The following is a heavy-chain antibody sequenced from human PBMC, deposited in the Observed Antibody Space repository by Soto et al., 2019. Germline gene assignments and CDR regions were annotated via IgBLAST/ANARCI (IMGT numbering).Heavy chain of an antibody. CDR3: AKATRVFDSSGYYYGGDY. CDR2: INSDGSST. V-gene: IGHV3-74*01. Sequence: PGGSLRLSCAASGFTFSSYWMHWVRQAPGKGLVWVSRINSDGSSTSYADSVKGRFTISRDNSKNTLYLQMNSLRAEDTALYYCAKATRVFDSSGYYYGGDYWGQGTLVTVSS. J-gene: IGHJ4*02. CDR1: GFTFSSYW. D-gene: IGHD3-22*01.